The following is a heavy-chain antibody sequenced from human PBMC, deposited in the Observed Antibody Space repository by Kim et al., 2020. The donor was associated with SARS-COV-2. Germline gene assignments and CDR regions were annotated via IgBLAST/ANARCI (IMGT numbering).Heavy chain of an antibody. V-gene: IGHV3-30*01. J-gene: IGHJ4*02. D-gene: IGHD6-19*01. Sequence: DSVKGRFTISRDNSQNTIYLQMNSLGTEDTALYYCARDYSSAWYSGGFFDYWGPGSLVTVSS. CDR3: ARDYSSAWYSGGFFDY.